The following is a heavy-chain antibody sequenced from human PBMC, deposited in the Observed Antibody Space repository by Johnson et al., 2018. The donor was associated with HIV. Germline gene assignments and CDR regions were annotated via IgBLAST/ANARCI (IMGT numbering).Heavy chain of an antibody. CDR2: ISWNSGSI. D-gene: IGHD1-26*01. V-gene: IGHV3-9*01. CDR1: GFTFDDYA. Sequence: VQLVESGGGLVQPGRSLRLSCAASGFTFDDYAMHWVRQAPGTGLEWVSGISWNSGSIGYADSVKGRFTISRDNAKNSLYLQMNSLRAEDTALYYCAKDEGGSYSQDAFDIWGQGTMVTVSS. J-gene: IGHJ3*02. CDR3: AKDEGGSYSQDAFDI.